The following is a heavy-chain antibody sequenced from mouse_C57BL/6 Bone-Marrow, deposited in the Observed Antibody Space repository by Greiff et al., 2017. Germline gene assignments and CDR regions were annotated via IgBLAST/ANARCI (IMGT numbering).Heavy chain of an antibody. Sequence: EVQLQQSGAELVRPGASVKLSCTASGFNIKDDYMNWVKQRPEQGLAWIGWIDPENGDTEYAPKFQGKATLTADTSSNTAYLQLSSLTSEDTAVYYCTLGTVDYWGQGTTLTVSS. V-gene: IGHV14-4*01. CDR3: TLGTVDY. CDR2: IDPENGDT. D-gene: IGHD2-14*01. J-gene: IGHJ2*01. CDR1: GFNIKDDY.